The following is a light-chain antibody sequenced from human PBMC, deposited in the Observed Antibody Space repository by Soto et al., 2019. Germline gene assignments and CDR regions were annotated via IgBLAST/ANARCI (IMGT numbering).Light chain of an antibody. Sequence: IVLTHSPGTLSFSPWERSILSSRASQSVIILLALYQQKPCQAPRLLIYDASNRATGIPARFSGSGSGTDFTLTISSLEPEDFAVYYCQQRSNWLPTFGQGTRLEIK. V-gene: IGKV3-11*01. CDR1: QSVIIL. CDR3: QQRSNWLPT. CDR2: DAS. J-gene: IGKJ5*01.